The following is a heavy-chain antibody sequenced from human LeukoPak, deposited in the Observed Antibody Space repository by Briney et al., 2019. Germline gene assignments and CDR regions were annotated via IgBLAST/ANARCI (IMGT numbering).Heavy chain of an antibody. Sequence: GGSLRLSCAVFGFTFSDYGMHWVRQAPGKGLEWVVVIWYDGSNKYYGDSVKGRFTISRDNSKNTLYLQMSSLRVEDTAVYYCARDRPTGSYYSIDYWGQGTLVTASS. V-gene: IGHV3-33*01. J-gene: IGHJ4*02. CDR1: GFTFSDYG. CDR3: ARDRPTGSYYSIDY. D-gene: IGHD1-26*01. CDR2: IWYDGSNK.